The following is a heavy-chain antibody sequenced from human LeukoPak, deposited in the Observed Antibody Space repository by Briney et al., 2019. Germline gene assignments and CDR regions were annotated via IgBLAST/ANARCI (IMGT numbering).Heavy chain of an antibody. Sequence: PSETLSLTCTVSGGSISSSSYHWGWIRQPPGKGLEWIGSIYYSVSTYYNPSLRSRVTMSVDTSKNQFSLKLISVTAADTAVYYCARVARAAALDYWGQGTLVTVSS. CDR3: ARVARAAALDY. CDR1: GGSISSSSYH. D-gene: IGHD6-13*01. J-gene: IGHJ4*02. CDR2: IYYSVST. V-gene: IGHV4-39*07.